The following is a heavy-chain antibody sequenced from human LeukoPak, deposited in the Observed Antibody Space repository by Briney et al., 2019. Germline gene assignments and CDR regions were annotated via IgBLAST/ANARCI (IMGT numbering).Heavy chain of an antibody. CDR2: INPNSGGT. CDR1: GYTFTGYY. Sequence: ASVKVSCKASGYTFTGYYMHWVRQAPGQGLEWMGWINPNSGGTNYAQKFQGRVTMTRDTSISTAYMELSRLRSDDTAVYYCARDLETITMVRGVIGAFDIWGQGTMVTVSS. CDR3: ARDLETITMVRGVIGAFDI. J-gene: IGHJ3*02. D-gene: IGHD3-10*01. V-gene: IGHV1-2*02.